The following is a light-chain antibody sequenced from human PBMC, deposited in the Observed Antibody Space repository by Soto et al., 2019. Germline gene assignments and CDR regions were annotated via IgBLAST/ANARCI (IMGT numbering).Light chain of an antibody. CDR1: QSISSW. CDR3: QQYNSYPWT. V-gene: IGKV1-5*03. Sequence: DIQMTQSPSTLSASVGDRVTITSRPSQSISSWLAWYQQKRGKAPKLLIYKASSLEIGVPSRFSGSGSGTEFTLTISSLQPDDFATYYCQQYNSYPWTFGQGTKVEIK. CDR2: KAS. J-gene: IGKJ1*01.